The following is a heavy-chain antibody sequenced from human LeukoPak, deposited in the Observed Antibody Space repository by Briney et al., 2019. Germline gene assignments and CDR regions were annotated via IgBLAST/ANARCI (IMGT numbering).Heavy chain of an antibody. CDR3: ARLYGSGSYYNY. D-gene: IGHD3-10*01. J-gene: IGHJ4*02. CDR1: GGSISSDSYY. Sequence: PSETLSLTCTVSGGSISSDSYYWSWIRQPAGKGLEWIGHIYNTGSTNYNPSLKSRVTMSLYTSENRFSLRLSSVTAADTAVYYCARLYGSGSYYNYWGQGTLVTVSS. V-gene: IGHV4-61*09. CDR2: IYNTGST.